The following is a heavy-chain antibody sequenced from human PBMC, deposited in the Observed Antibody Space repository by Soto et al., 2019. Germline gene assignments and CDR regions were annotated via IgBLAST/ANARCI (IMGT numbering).Heavy chain of an antibody. J-gene: IGHJ1*01. CDR2: IKWNSGSI. Sequence: GGSLRRSCSASGFTLDDYAMHWVRQVPGKGLESVSGIKWNSGSIGYADSVKGRFAISRDNAKNSLHLQMNSLRAEDTAFYYCVKDESINWYSGHFRHWGQGTLVTVSS. CDR1: GFTLDDYA. D-gene: IGHD6-13*01. CDR3: VKDESINWYSGHFRH. V-gene: IGHV3-9*01.